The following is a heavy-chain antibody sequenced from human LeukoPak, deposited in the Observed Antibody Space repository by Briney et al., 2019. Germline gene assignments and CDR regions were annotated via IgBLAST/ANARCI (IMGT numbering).Heavy chain of an antibody. CDR3: ARLERYEYYFDY. D-gene: IGHD1-1*01. Sequence: SETLSLTCTVSGGSISSYYWSWIRQPPGKGLEWIGYIYYSGSTNYNPSLKSRVTISVDTSKNQFSLKLSSVTAADTAVYYCARLERYEYYFDYWGQGTLVTVSS. V-gene: IGHV4-59*08. J-gene: IGHJ4*02. CDR2: IYYSGST. CDR1: GGSISSYY.